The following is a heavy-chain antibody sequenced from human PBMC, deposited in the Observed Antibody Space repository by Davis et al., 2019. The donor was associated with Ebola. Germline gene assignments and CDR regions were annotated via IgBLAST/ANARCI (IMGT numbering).Heavy chain of an antibody. D-gene: IGHD3-22*01. CDR3: VRHRKAYDTSGYYGGDDY. V-gene: IGHV5-51*01. CDR1: GYTFNSYW. Sequence: GESLKISCTASGYTFNSYWIGWVRQMPGKGLEWMGIIYPGDSDTRYSPSFQGQVTISADKSINTAYLQWSSLKASDPAMYYCVRHRKAYDTSGYYGGDDYWGQGTLVTVSS. CDR2: IYPGDSDT. J-gene: IGHJ4*02.